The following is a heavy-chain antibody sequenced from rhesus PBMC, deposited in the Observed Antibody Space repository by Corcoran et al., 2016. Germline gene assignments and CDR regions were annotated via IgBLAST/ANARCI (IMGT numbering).Heavy chain of an antibody. Sequence: EVQLVQSGAEVKKPGASVKISCKASGYTFTDYYLHWVRQAPGKGLEWMGRVEPDNGEAIHAQKFQDRVTITADTSTDTAYMELSSLRSEDTAVYYCATASPYSSGWYSNFDYWGQGVLVTVSS. CDR3: ATASPYSSGWYSNFDY. CDR1: GYTFTDYY. J-gene: IGHJ4*01. V-gene: IGHV1-111*02. CDR2: VEPDNGEA. D-gene: IGHD6-31*01.